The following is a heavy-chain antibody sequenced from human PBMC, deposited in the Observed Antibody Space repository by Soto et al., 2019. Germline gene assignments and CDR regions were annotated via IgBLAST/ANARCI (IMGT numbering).Heavy chain of an antibody. CDR3: ARDEQWLVSRQRLGFDY. CDR2: ISAYNGNT. V-gene: IGHV1-18*01. J-gene: IGHJ4*02. D-gene: IGHD6-19*01. CDR1: GYTFTSYG. Sequence: QVQLVQSGAEVKKPGASVKVSCKASGYTFTSYGISWVRQAPGQGLEWMGWISAYNGNTNYAQKLQGRVTMTTDTSTSTAYMELRRLRSDDTAVYYCARDEQWLVSRQRLGFDYWGQGTLVTVSS.